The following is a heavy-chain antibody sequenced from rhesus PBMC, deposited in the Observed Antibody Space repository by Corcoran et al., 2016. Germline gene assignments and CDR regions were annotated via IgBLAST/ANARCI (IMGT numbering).Heavy chain of an antibody. CDR1: GASISSYW. J-gene: IGHJ4*01. CDR3: ARSGYGSGGVY. D-gene: IGHD4-4*01. Sequence: QVQLQASGPGLVKPSETLSLTCAVSGASISSYWWIWIRHPPGKGLEWIGEIFGNSGNSYYNPSLKSRVIISKDASKNQFSLKLSSVTAADTAVYYCARSGYGSGGVYWGQGILVTVSS. V-gene: IGHV4-80*01. CDR2: IFGNSGNS.